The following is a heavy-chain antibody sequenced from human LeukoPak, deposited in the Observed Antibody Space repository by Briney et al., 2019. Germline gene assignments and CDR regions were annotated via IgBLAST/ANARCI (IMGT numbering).Heavy chain of an antibody. CDR3: ARDVAAEGYFQH. V-gene: IGHV4-39*07. J-gene: IGHJ1*01. CDR1: GGSISSIGYC. Sequence: SETLSLTCTVSGGSISSIGYCWGWIRQPPGKGLEWIGSICYSYGGATYYNPSLKSRLTISVDTSETQFSLKLSSVTAADTAVYYCARDVAAEGYFQHWGQGTLVTVSS. CDR2: ICYSYGGAT. D-gene: IGHD6-13*01.